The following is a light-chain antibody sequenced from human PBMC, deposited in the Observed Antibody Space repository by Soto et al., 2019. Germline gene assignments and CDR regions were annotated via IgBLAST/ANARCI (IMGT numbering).Light chain of an antibody. CDR3: TSHAGTINFPYI. CDR1: SSNIGSNY. CDR2: EVN. J-gene: IGLJ1*01. Sequence: QSVLTQPPSASGTPGQRVTISCSGSSSNIGSNYVYWYQQLPGTAPKPMVYEVNKRPSGVPDRFSGSKSGNTASLTVSGLQAEDEADYYCTSHAGTINFPYIFGTGTKVTVL. V-gene: IGLV1-47*01.